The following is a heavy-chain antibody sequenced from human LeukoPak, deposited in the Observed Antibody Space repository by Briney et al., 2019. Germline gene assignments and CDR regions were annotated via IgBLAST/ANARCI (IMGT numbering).Heavy chain of an antibody. D-gene: IGHD6-13*01. J-gene: IGHJ1*01. Sequence: GASVKVSCKASGYTFTGYYMHWVRQPPGQGLEWMGRINPNSGGTNYAQKFQGRVTMTRDTSISTAYMELSRLRSDDTAVYYCAREVGPTIRAAAGTTIHHEYFQHWGQGTLVTVSS. CDR2: INPNSGGT. V-gene: IGHV1-2*06. CDR3: AREVGPTIRAAAGTTIHHEYFQH. CDR1: GYTFTGYY.